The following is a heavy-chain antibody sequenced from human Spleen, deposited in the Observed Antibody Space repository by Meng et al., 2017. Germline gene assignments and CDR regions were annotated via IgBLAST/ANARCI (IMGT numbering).Heavy chain of an antibody. Sequence: QPQRQESGPGLVRPSEALSLTWSVSGGSISTSGYYWGWIRQPPGKGLEWIGSIGHSGFTYYTPSLKSRVTVSIDTSRNQFSLWLTSVTAADTAVYYCVRSSAWVRTGFDPWGQGTLVTVSS. D-gene: IGHD6-19*01. CDR2: IGHSGFT. V-gene: IGHV4-39*01. CDR3: VRSSAWVRTGFDP. J-gene: IGHJ5*02. CDR1: GGSISTSGYY.